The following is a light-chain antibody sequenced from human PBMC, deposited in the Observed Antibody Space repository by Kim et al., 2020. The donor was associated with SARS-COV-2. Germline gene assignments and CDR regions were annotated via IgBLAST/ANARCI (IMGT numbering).Light chain of an antibody. CDR3: QQYNSYPYT. CDR2: KAS. V-gene: IGKV1-5*03. J-gene: IGKJ4*01. Sequence: DIQMTQSPSTLSTSVGDRVTITCRASQSISSWLAWYQQKPGKAPKLLIHKASSLESGVPSRFSGSGSGTEFTLTISSLQPDDFATYYCQQYNSYPYTFGGGTKVDIK. CDR1: QSISSW.